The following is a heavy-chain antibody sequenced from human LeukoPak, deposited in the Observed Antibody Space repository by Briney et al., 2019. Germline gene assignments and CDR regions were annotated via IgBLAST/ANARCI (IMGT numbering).Heavy chain of an antibody. D-gene: IGHD3-16*01. CDR3: ARGLGPIYFDY. V-gene: IGHV4-61*08. CDR1: GGSISSGGYS. J-gene: IGHJ4*02. Sequence: PSQTLSLTCAVSGGSISSGGYSWSWIRQPPGRGLEWIGYIYYSGSTNYNPSLKSRVTVSADMSKSQFSLTLSSVTAADTAVYYCARGLGPIYFDYWGQGTLVTVSS. CDR2: IYYSGST.